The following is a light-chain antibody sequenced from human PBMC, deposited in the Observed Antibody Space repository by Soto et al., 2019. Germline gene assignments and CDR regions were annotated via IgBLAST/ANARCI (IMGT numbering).Light chain of an antibody. CDR1: SSDVGGYNY. V-gene: IGLV2-8*01. CDR2: EVN. Sequence: QSVLTQPPSASGSPGQSVTISCTGTSSDVGGYNYVSWYQQDPGKAPKLMIYEVNKRPSGVPDRFSGSKSGNTASLTVSGLQAEDEADYYCSSYAGSNNVVFGGGTKLTVL. J-gene: IGLJ2*01. CDR3: SSYAGSNNVV.